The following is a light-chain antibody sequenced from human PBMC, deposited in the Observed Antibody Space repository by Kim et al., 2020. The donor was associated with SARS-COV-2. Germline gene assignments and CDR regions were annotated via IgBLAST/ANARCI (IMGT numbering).Light chain of an antibody. CDR1: TSNIGRNT. CDR2: SNN. J-gene: IGLJ6*01. CDR3: ASWDDSLIGVV. V-gene: IGLV1-44*01. Sequence: ELTQPPSASGTPGQRVTISCSGSTSNIGRNTVMWYQQLPGTAPRLLIYSNNQRPSGVPDRFSGSRSDTSASLAISGLQSDDGADYYCASWDDSLIGVVFGGGTKVTVL.